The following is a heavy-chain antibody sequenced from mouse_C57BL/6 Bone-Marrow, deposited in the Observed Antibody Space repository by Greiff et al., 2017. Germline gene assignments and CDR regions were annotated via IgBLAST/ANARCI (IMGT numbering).Heavy chain of an antibody. CDR3: ARLRAFDYYGSSFDY. D-gene: IGHD1-1*01. J-gene: IGHJ2*01. CDR1: GYTFTSYW. CDR2: IDPSDSYP. V-gene: IGHV1-59*01. Sequence: QVQLQQPGAELVRPGTSVKLSCKASGYTFTSYWMHWVKQRPGQGLEWIGVIDPSDSYPNYNQKFKGKATLTVDTSSSTAYMQLSSLTSEDSAVYYYARLRAFDYYGSSFDYWGQGTTLTVSS.